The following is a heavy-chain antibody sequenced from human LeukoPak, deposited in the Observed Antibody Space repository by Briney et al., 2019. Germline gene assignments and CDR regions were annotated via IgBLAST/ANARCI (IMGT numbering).Heavy chain of an antibody. V-gene: IGHV4-59*01. D-gene: IGHD3-10*01. Sequence: SETLSLTCTVSGGSLSSYYWSWIRQPPGKGLEWIGYMHYSGSTNYNPSLKSRVTISVDTSKNQFSLKLSSVTAADTAIYYCARDSSWYGSDRSDAFDIWGQGTMVTVSS. CDR3: ARDSSWYGSDRSDAFDI. J-gene: IGHJ3*02. CDR2: MHYSGST. CDR1: GGSLSSYY.